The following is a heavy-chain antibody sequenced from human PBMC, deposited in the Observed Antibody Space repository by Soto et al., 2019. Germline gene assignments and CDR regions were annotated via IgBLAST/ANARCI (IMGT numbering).Heavy chain of an antibody. V-gene: IGHV3-20*04. J-gene: IGHJ6*02. CDR2: INWNGGST. CDR3: ARDSDYYYGMDV. CDR1: GFTFEDYG. Sequence: GGSLRLSCAASGFTFEDYGMSWVRQAPGKGLEWVSGINWNGGSTGYADSVKGRFTISRDNAKNSLYLQMNSLRAEDTALYYCARDSDYYYGMDVWGQGTTVTVSS.